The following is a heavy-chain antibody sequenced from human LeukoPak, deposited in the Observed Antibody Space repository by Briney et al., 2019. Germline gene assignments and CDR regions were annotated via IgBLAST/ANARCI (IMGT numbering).Heavy chain of an antibody. Sequence: GGSLRLSCAASGFTFSSYAMHWVRQAPGKGLEWMAVISYDGSNKYYADSVKGRFTISRDNSKNTLYLQMNSLRAEDTAVYYCARTQDSSGWYLDYWGQGTLVTVSS. CDR1: GFTFSSYA. V-gene: IGHV3-30*04. CDR3: ARTQDSSGWYLDY. D-gene: IGHD6-19*01. CDR2: ISYDGSNK. J-gene: IGHJ4*02.